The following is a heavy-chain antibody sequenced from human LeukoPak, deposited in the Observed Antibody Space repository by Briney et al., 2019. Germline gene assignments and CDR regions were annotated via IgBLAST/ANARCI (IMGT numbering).Heavy chain of an antibody. D-gene: IGHD1-26*01. V-gene: IGHV3-48*03. CDR1: GFTFSSYE. Sequence: GGSLRLSCAASGFTFSSYEMNWVRQAPGKGLEWVSYISSSGSTIYYADSVKGRFTISRDNAKNSLYLQMNSLRAEDTAVYYCARVRGSRDAFDIWGQGTMVTVSS. CDR2: ISSSGSTI. CDR3: ARVRGSRDAFDI. J-gene: IGHJ3*02.